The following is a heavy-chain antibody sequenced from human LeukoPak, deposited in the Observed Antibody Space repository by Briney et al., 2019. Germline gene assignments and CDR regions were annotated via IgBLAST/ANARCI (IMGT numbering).Heavy chain of an antibody. J-gene: IGHJ4*02. D-gene: IGHD6-13*01. CDR3: ARLVVSSWYHEVLLGRDY. Sequence: SETLSLTCTVSGVSISSSNSYWGWIRQPPGKGLEWIGSIYYSGNTYYNASLKSQVSISIDTSKNQFSLKLTSVTAADTAVYYCARLVVSSWYHEVLLGRDYWGQGTLVTVSS. V-gene: IGHV4-39*01. CDR1: GVSISSSNSY. CDR2: IYYSGNT.